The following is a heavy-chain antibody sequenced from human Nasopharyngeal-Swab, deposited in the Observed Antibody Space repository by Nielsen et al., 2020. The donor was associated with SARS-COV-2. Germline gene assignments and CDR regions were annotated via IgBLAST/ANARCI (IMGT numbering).Heavy chain of an antibody. CDR1: GYSFTTNW. Sequence: GESLKISCQGSGYSFTTNWIVWVRQMHGKGLEWMGIIYPRDSDTRYSPSFQGQVTFSADKSISTAYLQWSSLKASDTAIYYCARRTFSSSWEKFDYWGQGTLVTVSS. V-gene: IGHV5-51*01. J-gene: IGHJ4*02. CDR2: IYPRDSDT. D-gene: IGHD6-13*01. CDR3: ARRTFSSSWEKFDY.